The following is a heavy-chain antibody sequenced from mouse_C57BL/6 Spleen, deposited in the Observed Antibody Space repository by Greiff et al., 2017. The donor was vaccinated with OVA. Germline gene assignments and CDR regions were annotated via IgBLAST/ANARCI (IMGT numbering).Heavy chain of an antibody. D-gene: IGHD1-1*01. Sequence: VQLQQSGAELVKPGASVKMSCKASGYTFTSYWITWVKQRPGQGLEWIGDIYPGSGSTNYNEKFKSKATLTVDTSSSTAYMQLSSLTSEDSAVYYCANYGSSYGYAMDYWGQGTSVTVSS. J-gene: IGHJ4*01. CDR1: GYTFTSYW. CDR3: ANYGSSYGYAMDY. CDR2: IYPGSGST. V-gene: IGHV1-55*01.